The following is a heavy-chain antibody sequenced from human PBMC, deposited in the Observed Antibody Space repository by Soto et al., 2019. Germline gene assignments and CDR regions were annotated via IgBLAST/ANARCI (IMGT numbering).Heavy chain of an antibody. V-gene: IGHV1-58*01. CDR2: IVVGSGNT. J-gene: IGHJ5*02. CDR3: ASIYGSGSPLRYNWFDP. CDR1: WFTLSRSA. Sequence: ASVKGSWEGSWFTLSRSAVEGGRQARGQRLEWIGWIVVGSGNTNYAQKFQERVTITRDMSTSTAYMELSSLRSEDTAVYYCASIYGSGSPLRYNWFDPWGQGTLVTVSS. D-gene: IGHD3-10*01.